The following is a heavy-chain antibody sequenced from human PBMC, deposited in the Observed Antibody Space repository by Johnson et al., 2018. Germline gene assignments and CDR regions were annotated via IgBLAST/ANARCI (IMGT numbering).Heavy chain of an antibody. J-gene: IGHJ3*02. CDR2: INWNRGSI. Sequence: VQLVQSGGGLVQPGRSLRLSCAASGFTFEDYAMHWVRQAPGKGLEWVSGINWNRGSIAYADSVKGRFTISRDNAKNPLYPQMNSLRAADTAFYFCAKDFYCSSTICSDFHIWGQGTMVTVSS. D-gene: IGHD2-2*01. CDR1: GFTFEDYA. CDR3: AKDFYCSSTICSDFHI. V-gene: IGHV3-9*01.